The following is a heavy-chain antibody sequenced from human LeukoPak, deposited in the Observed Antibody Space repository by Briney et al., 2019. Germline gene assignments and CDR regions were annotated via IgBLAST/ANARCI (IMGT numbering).Heavy chain of an antibody. J-gene: IGHJ1*01. CDR1: GFTFSSYA. CDR2: ISYDGSNK. Sequence: GRSLRLSCAASGFTFSSYAMPWVRQAPGKGLEWVAVISYDGSNKYYADSVKGRFTISRDNSKNTLYLQMNSLRAEDTAVYYCARDRTLITPRGYFQHWGQGTLVTVSS. D-gene: IGHD3-22*01. V-gene: IGHV3-30-3*01. CDR3: ARDRTLITPRGYFQH.